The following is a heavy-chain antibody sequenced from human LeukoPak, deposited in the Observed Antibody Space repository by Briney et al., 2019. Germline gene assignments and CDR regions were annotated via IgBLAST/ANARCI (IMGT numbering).Heavy chain of an antibody. CDR1: GFTFSSYA. V-gene: IGHV3-30-3*01. J-gene: IGHJ4*02. CDR3: ARLPFGESTPFDY. CDR2: ISYDGSNK. D-gene: IGHD3-10*01. Sequence: GGSLRLSCAASGFTFSSYAMHWVRQAPGKGLEWVAVISYDGSNKYYADYVKGRFTISRDNSKITLYLQMNSLRAEDTAVYYCARLPFGESTPFDYWGQGTLVTVSS.